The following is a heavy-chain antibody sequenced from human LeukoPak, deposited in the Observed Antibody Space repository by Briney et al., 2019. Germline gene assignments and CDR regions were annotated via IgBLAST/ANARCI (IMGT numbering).Heavy chain of an antibody. CDR1: GFTLSSYE. J-gene: IGHJ4*02. Sequence: GGSLRHSRVASGFTLSSYEMNWVRQAPGKGLEWVSSISSSGSYIYYADSVRGRFTVSRDNAKNSLYLQMNSLRAEDTAVYYCASAISEWELTLDYWGQGTLVTVSS. CDR2: ISSSGSYI. V-gene: IGHV3-21*01. D-gene: IGHD1-26*01. CDR3: ASAISEWELTLDY.